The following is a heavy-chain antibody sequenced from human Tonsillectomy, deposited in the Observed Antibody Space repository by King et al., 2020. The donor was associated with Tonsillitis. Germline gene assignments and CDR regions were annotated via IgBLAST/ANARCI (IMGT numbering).Heavy chain of an antibody. CDR2: IRFDGSNK. J-gene: IGHJ4*02. CDR3: AKDDYYDSSGYDY. CDR1: GFTFSSYG. D-gene: IGHD3-22*01. Sequence: QVQLVESGGGVVQPGGSLRLSCAASGFTFSSYGMHWVRQSPGKGLEWVAFIRFDGSNKYYADSVKGRFTISRDNSKNTLYLQMNSLRAGDTAVYYCAKDDYYDSSGYDYWGQGTLVTVSS. V-gene: IGHV3-30*02.